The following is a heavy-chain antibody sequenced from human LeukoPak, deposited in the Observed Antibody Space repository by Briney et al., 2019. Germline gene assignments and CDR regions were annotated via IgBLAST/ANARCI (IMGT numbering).Heavy chain of an antibody. J-gene: IGHJ4*02. CDR1: KFIFSDYY. V-gene: IGHV3-11*01. Sequence: GGSLRLSCAASKFIFSDYYMSWIRQAPGKGLEWVSYISGSGDTIYYADSVKGRFTISRDNARNSLYLQMNSLRAEDTAVYYCVRTRYSGNSADYWGQGTLVTVSS. CDR2: ISGSGDTI. D-gene: IGHD1-26*01. CDR3: VRTRYSGNSADY.